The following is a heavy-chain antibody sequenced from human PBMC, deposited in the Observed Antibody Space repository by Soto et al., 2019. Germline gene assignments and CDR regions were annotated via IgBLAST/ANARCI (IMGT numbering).Heavy chain of an antibody. D-gene: IGHD2-15*01. V-gene: IGHV3-66*01. J-gene: IGHJ5*02. CDR1: GFTVSNNY. CDR2: IYSDDTT. CDR3: ARFERCIGGTCYSESWFGP. Sequence: PGGSLRLSCAASGFTVSNNYVIWVRQAPGKGLEWVSIIYSDDTTYYADSVKGRFTISRDNSKNTVFLQMNSLRAEDTAVYYCARFERCIGGTCYSESWFGPWGQGTLVTVSS.